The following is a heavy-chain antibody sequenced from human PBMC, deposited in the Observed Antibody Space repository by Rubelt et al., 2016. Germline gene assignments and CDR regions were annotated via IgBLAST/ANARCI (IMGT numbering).Heavy chain of an antibody. CDR1: GYTFTGYY. CDR2: INPNSGGT. CDR3: ARFAIGGHSSGYLFDY. D-gene: IGHD3-22*01. J-gene: IGHJ4*02. Sequence: QVQLVQSGAEVKKPGASVKVSCKASGYTFTGYYMHWVRQAPGHGLEGMGWINPNSGGTNYAHKFQGRVTMTRDTSISTAYMELSRLRSDDTAVYYCARFAIGGHSSGYLFDYWGQGTLVTVSS. V-gene: IGHV1-2*02.